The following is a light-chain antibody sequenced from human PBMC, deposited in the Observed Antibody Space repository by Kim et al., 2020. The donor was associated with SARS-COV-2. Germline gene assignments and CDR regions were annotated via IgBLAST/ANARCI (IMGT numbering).Light chain of an antibody. CDR3: QQYNNWPSMYT. V-gene: IGKV3-15*01. CDR2: GAS. CDR1: QSVSSN. Sequence: EIVMTQSPATLSVSPGERATLSCRDSQSVSSNLAWYQQKPGQAPRLLIYGASTRATGIPARFSGSGSGTEFTLTISSLQSEDFAVYYCQQYNNWPSMYTFGQGTKLEI. J-gene: IGKJ2*01.